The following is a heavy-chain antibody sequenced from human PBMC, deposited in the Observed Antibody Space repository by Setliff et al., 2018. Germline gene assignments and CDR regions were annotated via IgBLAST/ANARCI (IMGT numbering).Heavy chain of an antibody. CDR1: GGSFGTYY. Sequence: SETLSLTCTVSGGSFGTYYWSWIRQPPGKGLEWIGHVYYSGIANYNPSLKSRVTLSVDTSKNQFSLKLSSVTAADTAVYYCARDKYTYGYFDWFDPWGQGTLVTVSS. D-gene: IGHD5-18*01. J-gene: IGHJ5*02. CDR2: VYYSGIA. V-gene: IGHV4-59*12. CDR3: ARDKYTYGYFDWFDP.